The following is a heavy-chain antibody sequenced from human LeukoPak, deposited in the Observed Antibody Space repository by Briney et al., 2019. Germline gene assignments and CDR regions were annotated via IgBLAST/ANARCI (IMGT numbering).Heavy chain of an antibody. V-gene: IGHV3-33*01. CDR1: VFTFSSYC. J-gene: IGHJ4*02. D-gene: IGHD3-10*01. Sequence: PGRSLRLSCAASVFTFSSYCMHWVRKAPGKGLEWVAVIWYDGSNKYYADSVKGRFTISRDNSKNTLYLQMNSLRAEDTAVYYCARARDGSGSYEDYWGQGTLVTVSS. CDR3: ARARDGSGSYEDY. CDR2: IWYDGSNK.